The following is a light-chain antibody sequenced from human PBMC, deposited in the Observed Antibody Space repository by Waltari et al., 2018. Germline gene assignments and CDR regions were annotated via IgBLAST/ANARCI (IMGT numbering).Light chain of an antibody. CDR3: ASWDYSLNGVL. CDR1: SSNIGGNP. CDR2: SNN. J-gene: IGLJ2*01. V-gene: IGLV1-44*01. Sequence: QSVLTQPSSASGTPGQRITISCSGSSSNIGGNPVIWYQQVPGTAPKVLIYSNNQRPSGVPDRFSGSKSGTSASLAISGLQSEDEADYYCASWDYSLNGVLFGGGTKLTVL.